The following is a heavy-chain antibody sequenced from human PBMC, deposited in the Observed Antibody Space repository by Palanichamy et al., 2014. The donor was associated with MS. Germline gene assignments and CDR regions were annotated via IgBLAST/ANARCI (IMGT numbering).Heavy chain of an antibody. CDR1: GFTFSSYA. D-gene: IGHD2-15*01. J-gene: IGHJ6*02. CDR2: ISGSGGST. V-gene: IGHV3-23*01. CDR3: TKAGYCSGGSCYVYYYYGMDV. Sequence: EVQLLESGGGLVQPGGSLRLSCAASGFTFSSYAMSWVRQAPGKGLEWVSAISGSGGSTDYADSVKGRFTISRDNSKNTLYLQMNSLRAEDTAVYYCTKAGYCSGGSCYVYYYYGMDVWGQGTTVTVSS.